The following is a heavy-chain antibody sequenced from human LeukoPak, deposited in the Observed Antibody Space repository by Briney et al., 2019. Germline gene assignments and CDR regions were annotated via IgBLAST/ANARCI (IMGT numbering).Heavy chain of an antibody. CDR3: ARAGTNWNDVGEFDY. CDR2: IKKDGSEK. J-gene: IGHJ4*02. Sequence: PGRSLTLTSAASGFILSSYWVSCVSQAAGEGLEWVANIKKDGSEKYYVDSVKGRFTISRDNAKNSLYLQMNSLRAEDSAVYYCARAGTNWNDVGEFDYWGQGTLVTVSS. CDR1: GFILSSYW. D-gene: IGHD1-1*01. V-gene: IGHV3-7*01.